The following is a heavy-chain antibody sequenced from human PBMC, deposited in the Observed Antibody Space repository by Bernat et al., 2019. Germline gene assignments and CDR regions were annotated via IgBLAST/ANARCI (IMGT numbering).Heavy chain of an antibody. D-gene: IGHD6-19*01. CDR3: AKDQDLQQWLVLAFDI. J-gene: IGHJ3*02. Sequence: EVQLVESGGGLVKPGGSLRLSCAASGFTFSSYAMSWVRQAPGKGLEWVSAISGSGGSTYYADSVKGRFTISRDNSKNTLYLQMNSLRAEDTAVYYCAKDQDLQQWLVLAFDIWGQGTMVTVSS. CDR2: ISGSGGST. CDR1: GFTFSSYA. V-gene: IGHV3-23*04.